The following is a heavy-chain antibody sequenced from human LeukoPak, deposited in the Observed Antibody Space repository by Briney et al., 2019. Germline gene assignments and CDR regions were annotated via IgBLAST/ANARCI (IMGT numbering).Heavy chain of an antibody. CDR2: INHSGST. D-gene: IGHD1-26*01. CDR1: GGSFSGYY. V-gene: IGHV4-34*01. Sequence: SETLSLTCAVYGGSFSGYYWSWIRQPPGKGLEWIGEINHSGSTNYNPSLTSRVTISVDTSKNQFSLKLSSVTAADTAVYYCARTSLREPAMDVWGQGTTVTVSS. CDR3: ARTSLREPAMDV. J-gene: IGHJ6*02.